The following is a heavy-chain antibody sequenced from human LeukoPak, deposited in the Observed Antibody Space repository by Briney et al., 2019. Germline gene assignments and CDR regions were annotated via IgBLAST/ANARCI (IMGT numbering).Heavy chain of an antibody. Sequence: GGSLRLPCAASGFTFDSYAMSWVRQAPGKGLEWVSSISGSDGNTYYADSVKGRFTISRDNSRNLLFLQMHSLRAGDTAVYYCARGLWLSLNYFDYWGQGTLVTVSS. CDR2: ISGSDGNT. J-gene: IGHJ4*02. V-gene: IGHV3-23*01. CDR3: ARGLWLSLNYFDY. D-gene: IGHD3-16*01. CDR1: GFTFDSYA.